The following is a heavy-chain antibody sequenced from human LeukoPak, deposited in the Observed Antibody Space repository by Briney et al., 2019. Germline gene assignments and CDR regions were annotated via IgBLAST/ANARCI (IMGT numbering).Heavy chain of an antibody. CDR1: GGSISSYY. D-gene: IGHD3-3*01. J-gene: IGHJ3*02. CDR2: IYYSGST. Sequence: RTSETLSLTCTVSGGSISSYYWSWIRQPPGKGLEWLGYIYYSGSTNYNPSLKSRVTISVDTSKNQFSLKLSSVTAADTAVYYCARRYYDFWSGYTDAFDIWGQGTMVTVSS. V-gene: IGHV4-59*08. CDR3: ARRYYDFWSGYTDAFDI.